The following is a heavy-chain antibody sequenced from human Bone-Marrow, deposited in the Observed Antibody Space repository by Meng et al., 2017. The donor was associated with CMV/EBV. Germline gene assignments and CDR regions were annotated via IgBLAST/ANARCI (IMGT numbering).Heavy chain of an antibody. Sequence: ASVKVSCKASGYTFTGYYIHWVRQAPGQGLEWMGWINPNTGGTNSAQKFQGRVTMTRDTSISTAYMELSRLRSDDTAVYYWARGGGADGSGSNYYYFDYWGQGTLVTVSS. CDR1: GYTFTGYY. J-gene: IGHJ4*02. CDR3: ARGGGADGSGSNYYYFDY. D-gene: IGHD3-10*01. V-gene: IGHV1-2*02. CDR2: INPNTGGT.